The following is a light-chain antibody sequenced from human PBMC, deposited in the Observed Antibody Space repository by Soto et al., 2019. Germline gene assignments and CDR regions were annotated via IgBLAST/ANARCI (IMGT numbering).Light chain of an antibody. CDR3: QQYYSYPLT. J-gene: IGKJ4*01. Sequence: AIRMTQSPSSLSASTGDRVTITCRASQGISRYLAWYQQKPGKAPKLLIYAASTLQSGVPSRFSGSGSGTDLTLTLSCLQSEDFATYDCQQYYSYPLTFGGGNKVEIK. CDR1: QGISRY. CDR2: AAS. V-gene: IGKV1-8*01.